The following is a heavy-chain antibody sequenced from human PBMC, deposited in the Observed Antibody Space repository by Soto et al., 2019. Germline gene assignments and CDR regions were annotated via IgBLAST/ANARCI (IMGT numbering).Heavy chain of an antibody. CDR1: GGSISSGGYH. CDR2: IYYSGST. Sequence: SETLSLTCTVSGGSISSGGYHWSWIRQHPGKGLEWIGCIYYSGSTYYNPSLKSRVTISVDTSKNQFSLKLSSVTAADTAVYYCARHLEYYYDSTGWFDPWGQGTLVTVSS. J-gene: IGHJ5*02. V-gene: IGHV4-39*01. CDR3: ARHLEYYYDSTGWFDP. D-gene: IGHD3-22*01.